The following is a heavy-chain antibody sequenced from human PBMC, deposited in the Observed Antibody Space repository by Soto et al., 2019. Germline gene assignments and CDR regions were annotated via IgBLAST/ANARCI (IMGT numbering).Heavy chain of an antibody. CDR1: GYTFTGYY. CDR3: ARETAVAGTTDYYYGMDV. J-gene: IGHJ6*02. D-gene: IGHD6-19*01. V-gene: IGHV1-2*02. Sequence: ASVKVSCKASGYTFTGYYMHWVRQAPGQGLEWMGWINPNSGGTNYAQKFQGRVTMTRDTSISTAYMELSRLRSDDTAVYYCARETAVAGTTDYYYGMDVWGQGTTVTVSS. CDR2: INPNSGGT.